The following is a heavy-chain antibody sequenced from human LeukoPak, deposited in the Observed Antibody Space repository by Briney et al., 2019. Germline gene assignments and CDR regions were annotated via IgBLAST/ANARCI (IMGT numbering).Heavy chain of an antibody. J-gene: IGHJ3*02. CDR1: GGSISSSSYY. CDR2: INHSGST. Sequence: SETLSLTCTVSGGSISSSSYYWGWIRQPPGKGLEWIGEINHSGSTNYNPSLKSRVTISVDTSKNQFSLKLSSVTAADTAVYYCARAEEDVFDIWGQGTMVTVSS. CDR3: ARAEEDVFDI. V-gene: IGHV4-39*07.